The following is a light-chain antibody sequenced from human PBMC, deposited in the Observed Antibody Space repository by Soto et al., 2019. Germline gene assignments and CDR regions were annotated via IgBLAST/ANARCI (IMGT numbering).Light chain of an antibody. CDR1: SSDVGGYNY. J-gene: IGLJ1*01. CDR3: NSYTSSTDYV. V-gene: IGLV2-14*01. CDR2: EVS. Sequence: QSVLTQPASVSGSPGQSITISCTGTSSDVGGYNYVSWYQLHPGKAPKLIIYEVSNRPSGVSNRFSGSKSGNTASLTISGLQAEDEADYSCNSYTSSTDYVFGTGTKVTVL.